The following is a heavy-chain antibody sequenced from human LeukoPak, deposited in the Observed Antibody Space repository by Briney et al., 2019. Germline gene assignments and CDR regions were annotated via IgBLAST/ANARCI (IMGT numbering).Heavy chain of an antibody. J-gene: IGHJ5*02. V-gene: IGHV4-34*01. D-gene: IGHD3-10*01. CDR3: ARSTGRGP. Sequence: PSETLSLTCSVNGGSFSGYYWSWIRQSQGKGLGWIGETNHGGSVNYNPSLKSRVTISIETSKNQFSLNLTSVTAADTAVYYCARSTGRGPWGQGTLVIVSS. CDR2: TNHGGSV. CDR1: GGSFSGYY.